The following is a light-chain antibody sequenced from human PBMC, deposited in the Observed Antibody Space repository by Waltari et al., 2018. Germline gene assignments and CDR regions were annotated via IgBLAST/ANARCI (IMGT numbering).Light chain of an antibody. CDR1: QDISSA. V-gene: IGKV1-12*01. CDR3: QQGSTFPPT. J-gene: IGKJ1*01. CDR2: AVS. Sequence: EIQMTQSPSSVSASVGDRVTITCRATQDISSALDRYQQKTGQAPHRLIYAVSSLQSGGPPRFSGSGSSTDFTPTISSRLPEDLATYYCQQGSTFPPTFGQGTKVEIK.